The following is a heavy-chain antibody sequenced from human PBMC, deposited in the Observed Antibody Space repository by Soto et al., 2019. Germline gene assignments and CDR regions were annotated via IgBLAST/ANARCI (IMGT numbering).Heavy chain of an antibody. CDR2: IFNTGRN. V-gene: IGHV4-61*08. J-gene: IGHJ4*02. CDR1: GGSVNSDDYY. CDR3: AREFSNSPEAFDY. Sequence: SETLSLTCTVSGGSVNSDDYYWSWIRQPPGKGLEWIGYIFNTGRNKYNPSLASRGTISLDAYTNQFSLRLSSMTTADTAVFYCAREFSNSPEAFDYWGQGALVTVSS. D-gene: IGHD1-1*01.